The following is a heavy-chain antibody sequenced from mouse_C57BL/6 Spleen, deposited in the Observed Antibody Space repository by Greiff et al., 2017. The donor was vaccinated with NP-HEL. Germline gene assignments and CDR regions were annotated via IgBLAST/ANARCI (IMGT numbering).Heavy chain of an antibody. Sequence: QVQLQQSGPELVKPGASVKLSCKASGYAFSSSWMNWVKQRPGQGLEWIGRIYPGGGDTNYNGKFKGKATLTAAKSSSTAYMQLSSLTSEDSAVYFCARGYYGSSYRDFEVWGTGTTVTVSS. CDR3: ARGYYGSSYRDFEV. V-gene: IGHV1-82*01. CDR1: GYAFSSSW. CDR2: IYPGGGDT. D-gene: IGHD1-1*01. J-gene: IGHJ1*03.